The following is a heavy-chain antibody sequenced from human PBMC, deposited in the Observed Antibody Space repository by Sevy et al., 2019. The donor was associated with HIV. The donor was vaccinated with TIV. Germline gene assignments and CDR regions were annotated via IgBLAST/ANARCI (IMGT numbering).Heavy chain of an antibody. CDR2: IYYSGST. J-gene: IGHJ4*02. D-gene: IGHD3-22*01. Sequence: SETLSLTCTVSGGSISSGGYYWSWILQHPGKGLEWIGYIYYSGSTYYNPSLKSRVTISVDTSKNQFSLKLSSVTAADTAVYYCARGDYYDSRGFDYWGQGTLVTVSS. CDR3: ARGDYYDSRGFDY. CDR1: GGSISSGGYY. V-gene: IGHV4-31*03.